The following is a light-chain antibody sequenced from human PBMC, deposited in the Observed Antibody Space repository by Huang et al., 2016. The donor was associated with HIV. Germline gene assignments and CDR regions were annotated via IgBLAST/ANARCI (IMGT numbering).Light chain of an antibody. Sequence: EIVMTQSPATLSVSPGERATLPYRASQSIGSNLAWYQQKPGQAPRLLIYGASTRATCIPVRFSGSGSGTEFTLTISSLQSEDFAVYYCQQYNNWPYTFGQGTKLEIK. CDR1: QSIGSN. J-gene: IGKJ2*01. V-gene: IGKV3-15*01. CDR2: GAS. CDR3: QQYNNWPYT.